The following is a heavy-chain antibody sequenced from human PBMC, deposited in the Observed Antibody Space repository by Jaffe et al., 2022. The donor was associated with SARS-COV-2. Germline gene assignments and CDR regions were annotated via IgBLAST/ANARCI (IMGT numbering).Heavy chain of an antibody. CDR1: GFTFRTYA. CDR3: ARRYCASNGCPSGDPAKRYFDS. Sequence: EEQLLESGGGLGQPGGSLRLSCVASGFTFRTYAMSWVRQAPGKGLEWVSGISGSGKTAYYADSVKGRFTISRDNSRDTLYLQMNSLRGEDTAVYYCARRYCASNGCPSGDPAKRYFDSWGQGTLVTVSS. V-gene: IGHV3-23*01. D-gene: IGHD2-2*01. CDR2: ISGSGKTA. J-gene: IGHJ4*02.